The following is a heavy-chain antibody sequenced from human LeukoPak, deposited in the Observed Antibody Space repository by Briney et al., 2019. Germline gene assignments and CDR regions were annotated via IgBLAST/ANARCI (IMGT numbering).Heavy chain of an antibody. CDR2: IYTSGST. J-gene: IGHJ4*02. V-gene: IGHV4-4*07. CDR3: ARDGSGTYAKDYFDY. D-gene: IGHD1-26*01. CDR1: GYSISSGYY. Sequence: SETLSLTCTVSGYSISSGYYWNWIRQPAGKGLEWIGRIYTSGSTNYNPSLKSRVTMSVDTSKNQFSLRLSSVTAADTAVYYCARDGSGTYAKDYFDYWGQGALVAVSS.